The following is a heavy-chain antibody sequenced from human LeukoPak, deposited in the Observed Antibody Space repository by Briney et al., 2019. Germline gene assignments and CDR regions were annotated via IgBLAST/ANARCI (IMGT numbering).Heavy chain of an antibody. CDR1: GGSVSSGTYY. Sequence: SEALSLTCTVSGGSVSSGTYYWGWIRQPPGKGLEWIGYVSDTGSTNYQPSLKSRVTISVDTSKNQFSLKLSSVTAADTAVYYCARALRYRWFGELLAGYYFDYWGQGTLVTVSS. CDR2: VSDTGST. CDR3: ARALRYRWFGELLAGYYFDY. J-gene: IGHJ4*02. D-gene: IGHD3-10*01. V-gene: IGHV4-61*01.